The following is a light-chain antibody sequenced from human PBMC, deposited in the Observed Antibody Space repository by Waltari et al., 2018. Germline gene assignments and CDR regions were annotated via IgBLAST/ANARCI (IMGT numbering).Light chain of an antibody. CDR2: SAS. CDR1: QSVFGN. CDR3: QQYGSSPGT. J-gene: IGKJ1*01. Sequence: EIVMTQSPATLSVSPGERATISCRASQSVFGNLAWYQHKPGQAPRLLIYSASNRATGIPARFSGSGSGTEFTLTISSLQSEDFAVYYCQQYGSSPGTFGPGTKVEIK. V-gene: IGKV3-15*01.